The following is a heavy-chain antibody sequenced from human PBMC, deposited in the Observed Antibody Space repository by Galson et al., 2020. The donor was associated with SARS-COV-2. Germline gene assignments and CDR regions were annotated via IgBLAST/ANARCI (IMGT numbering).Heavy chain of an antibody. CDR3: TTHIHKGL. CDR1: GFNFTDAW. J-gene: IGHJ4*02. V-gene: IGHV3-15*01. D-gene: IGHD2-21*01. Sequence: GGSLRLSCAASGFNFTDAWMSWVRQAPGKGPQWVARILRESDGGTADYIAPVEGRFVVSRDDAGKTLHLHMHSLKVEDTGVYYCTTHIHKGLWGRGTLVTVSP. CDR2: ILRESDGGTA.